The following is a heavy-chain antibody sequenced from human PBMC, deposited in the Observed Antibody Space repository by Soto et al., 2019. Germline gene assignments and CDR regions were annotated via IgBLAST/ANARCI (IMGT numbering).Heavy chain of an antibody. J-gene: IGHJ6*02. CDR3: ARGQGSWYGYYGMDV. D-gene: IGHD6-13*01. V-gene: IGHV4-34*01. CDR2: INHSGST. CDR1: GGSFSGYY. Sequence: SETLYLTGAVYGGSFSGYYWSWIRQPPGKGLEWIGEINHSGSTNYNPSLKSRVTISVDTSKNQFSLKLSSVTAADTAVYYCARGQGSWYGYYGMDVWGQGTTVTVSS.